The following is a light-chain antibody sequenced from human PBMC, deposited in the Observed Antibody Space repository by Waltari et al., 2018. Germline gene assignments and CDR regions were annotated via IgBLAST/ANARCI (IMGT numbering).Light chain of an antibody. V-gene: IGLV1-47*01. CDR2: GNN. Sequence: QSVLTQPPSASGTPGQRVTIHCSGSSSNIGSNYVYCYQQRPGPAPKLLIYGNNQRPSGVPDRFSGSKSGTSASLAISGLRSEDEADYYCAAWDDSLSALYVFGTGTKVTVL. CDR1: SSNIGSNY. CDR3: AAWDDSLSALYV. J-gene: IGLJ1*01.